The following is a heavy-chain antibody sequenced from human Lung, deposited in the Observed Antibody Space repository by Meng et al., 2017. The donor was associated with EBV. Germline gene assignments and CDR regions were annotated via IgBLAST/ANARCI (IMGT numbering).Heavy chain of an antibody. V-gene: IGHV7-4-1*02. Sequence: QVQSVQSGYELKKLGASLKVSCKASGYTFTRYALNWVRQAPGQGLEWMGWINTNTGIPRYAQGSTGRFVFSLDTSVSTAYLQINGLKAEDTAVYYCARGGNFDPWGQGTLVTVSS. CDR1: GYTFTRYA. D-gene: IGHD2/OR15-2a*01. CDR2: INTNTGIP. J-gene: IGHJ5*02. CDR3: ARGGNFDP.